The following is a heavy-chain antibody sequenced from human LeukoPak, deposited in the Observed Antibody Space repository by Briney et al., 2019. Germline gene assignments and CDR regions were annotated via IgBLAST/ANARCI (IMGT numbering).Heavy chain of an antibody. CDR1: GGSFSGYY. Sequence: NSSETLSLTCAVYGGSFSGYYWSWIRQPPVKELEWIGEINHSGSTNYNPSLKSRVTISVDTSKNQFSLKLSSVTAADTAVYYCARSRYSYGYYFDYWGQGTLVTVSS. V-gene: IGHV4-34*01. CDR2: INHSGST. D-gene: IGHD5-18*01. CDR3: ARSRYSYGYYFDY. J-gene: IGHJ4*02.